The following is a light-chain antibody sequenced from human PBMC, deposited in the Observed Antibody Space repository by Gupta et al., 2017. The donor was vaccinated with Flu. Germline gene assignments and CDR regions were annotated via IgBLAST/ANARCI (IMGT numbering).Light chain of an antibody. V-gene: IGLV2-11*01. CDR2: DVN. J-gene: IGLJ2*01. CDR3: CSYAGSYTVV. CDR1: SSDVGSYKY. Sequence: SVTISCTGTSSDVGSYKYVSWYQQHPGKAPKLMIYDVNERPSGVPDRFSGSKSGNTASLTISGLQAEDEADYYCCSYAGSYTVVFGGGTKLTVL.